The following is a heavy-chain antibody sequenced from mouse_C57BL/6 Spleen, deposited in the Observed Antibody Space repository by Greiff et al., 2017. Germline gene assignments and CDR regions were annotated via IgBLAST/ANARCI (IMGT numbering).Heavy chain of an antibody. CDR2: IDPSDSET. V-gene: IGHV1-52*01. CDR1: GYTFTSYW. D-gene: IGHD3-2*02. Sequence: QVQLQQPGAELVRPGSSVKLSCKASGYTFTSYWMHWVKQRPIQGLEWIGNIDPSDSETHYNQKFKDKATLTVDKSSSTAYMQLSSLTSEDSAVYYGARSGAQAYAMDYWGQGTSVTVSS. J-gene: IGHJ4*01. CDR3: ARSGAQAYAMDY.